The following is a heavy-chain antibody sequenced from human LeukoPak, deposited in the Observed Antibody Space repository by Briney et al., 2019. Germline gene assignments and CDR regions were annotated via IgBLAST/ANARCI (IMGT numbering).Heavy chain of an antibody. CDR2: INWNGGST. Sequence: GGSLRLSCAASGFTFDDYGMSWVRQAPGKGLKWVSGINWNGGSTGYADSVKGRFTISRDNAKNSLYLQMNSLRAEDTAVYYCAKASHKYYYDSSDIDYWGQGTLVTVSS. CDR3: AKASHKYYYDSSDIDY. J-gene: IGHJ4*02. CDR1: GFTFDDYG. V-gene: IGHV3-20*04. D-gene: IGHD3-22*01.